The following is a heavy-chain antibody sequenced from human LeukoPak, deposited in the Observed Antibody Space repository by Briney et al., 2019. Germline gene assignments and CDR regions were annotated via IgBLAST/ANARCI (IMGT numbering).Heavy chain of an antibody. V-gene: IGHV5-51*01. D-gene: IGHD5-24*01. CDR1: GYSFTSYW. Sequence: GESLKISCKGSGYSFTSYWIGWVRQMPGKGLEWMGIIYPGDSDTRCSPSFQGQVTISADKSISTAYLQWSSLKASDTAMYYCARFVAADRDGYNYQGLQFFDYWGQGTLVTVSS. CDR2: IYPGDSDT. J-gene: IGHJ4*02. CDR3: ARFVAADRDGYNYQGLQFFDY.